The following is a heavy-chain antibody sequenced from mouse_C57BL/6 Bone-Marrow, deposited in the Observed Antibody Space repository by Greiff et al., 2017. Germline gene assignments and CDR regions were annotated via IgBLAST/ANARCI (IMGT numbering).Heavy chain of an antibody. Sequence: QVQLKESGAELARPGASVKLSCKASGYTFTSYGISWVKQRTGRGLEWIGEIYPRSGNTYYNEKFKGKATLTADKSSSTAYMELRSLTSEDSAVDVCARSEFYGRSYRYWGQGTTLTVSS. CDR2: IYPRSGNT. J-gene: IGHJ2*01. D-gene: IGHD1-1*01. CDR3: ARSEFYGRSYRY. V-gene: IGHV1-81*01. CDR1: GYTFTSYG.